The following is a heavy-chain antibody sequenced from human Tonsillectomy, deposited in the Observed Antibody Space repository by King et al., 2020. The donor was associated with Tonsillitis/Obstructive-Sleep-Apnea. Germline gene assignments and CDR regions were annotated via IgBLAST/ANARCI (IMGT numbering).Heavy chain of an antibody. CDR3: ARGCTLLTGDRWPQLDWYFDL. D-gene: IGHD7-27*01. V-gene: IGHV1-2*02. CDR2: INPNSGGT. Sequence: VQLVESGAEVKKPGASVKVSCKASGYTFTGYYMHWVRQAPGQGLERRVWINPNSGGTNYAQKFQGRVTMTRDTSISTAYMELSRLRSDDTAVYYCARGCTLLTGDRWPQLDWYFDLWGRGTLVTVSS. CDR1: GYTFTGYY. J-gene: IGHJ2*01.